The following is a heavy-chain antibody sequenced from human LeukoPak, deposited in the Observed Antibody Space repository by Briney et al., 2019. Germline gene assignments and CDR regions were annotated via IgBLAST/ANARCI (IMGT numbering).Heavy chain of an antibody. CDR2: INSDGSWT. CDR1: GNYW. CDR3: VSFYETD. D-gene: IGHD2-2*01. Sequence: GGSLRLSCAASGNYWMHWVRQAPGKGLVWVSHINSDGSWTGYADSVKGRFTISKDNAKNTVYLQMNNLRAEDTAVYYCVSFYETDWGRGTLVTVSS. V-gene: IGHV3-74*01. J-gene: IGHJ4*02.